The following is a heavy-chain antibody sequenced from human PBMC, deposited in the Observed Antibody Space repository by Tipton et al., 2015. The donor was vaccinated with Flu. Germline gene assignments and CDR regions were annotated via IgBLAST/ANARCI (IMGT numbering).Heavy chain of an antibody. Sequence: TLSLTCTVSGGSISSFYWSWIRQPAGKGLEWIGRMYTSGTTNYNPSLKSRVTISVDTSKNQFSLKLSSVTAADTAVYYCAKTYFDSSDSPDRFDPWGQGTLVTVSS. D-gene: IGHD3-22*01. CDR1: GGSISSFY. J-gene: IGHJ5*02. V-gene: IGHV4-4*07. CDR2: MYTSGTT. CDR3: AKTYFDSSDSPDRFDP.